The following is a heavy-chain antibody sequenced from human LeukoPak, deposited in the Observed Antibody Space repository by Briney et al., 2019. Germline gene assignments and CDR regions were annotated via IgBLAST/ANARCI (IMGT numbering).Heavy chain of an antibody. V-gene: IGHV3-66*01. J-gene: IGHJ3*02. CDR1: GFTVSSNY. CDR3: ARDLETDISDAFDI. CDR2: LYSGGST. Sequence: GGSLRLSCAASGFTVSSNYMSWVRQAPGKGLEWVSVLYSGGSTYYADSVKGRFTISRDNSKNTLYLQMNSLRAEDTAVYYCARDLETDISDAFDIWGQGTMVTVS. D-gene: IGHD3-9*01.